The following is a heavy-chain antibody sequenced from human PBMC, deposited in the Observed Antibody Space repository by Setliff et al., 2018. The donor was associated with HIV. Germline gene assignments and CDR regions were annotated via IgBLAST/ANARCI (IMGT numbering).Heavy chain of an antibody. J-gene: IGHJ4*02. CDR2: INFGST. V-gene: IGHV4-59*11. CDR1: GDSISSRY. Sequence: PSETLSLTCNVSGDSISSRYWTWIRQPPGKGLEWIGYINFGSTTYNPSLKSRVTISLDTSKNQFSLKLSSVTAADTAVYYCARSISGGWYYGYFDYWGQGTLVTVSS. D-gene: IGHD6-19*01. CDR3: ARSISGGWYYGYFDY.